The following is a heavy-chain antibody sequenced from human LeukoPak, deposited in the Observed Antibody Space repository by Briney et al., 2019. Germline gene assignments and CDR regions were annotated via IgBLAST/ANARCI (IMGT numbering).Heavy chain of an antibody. CDR3: ARKSVAATPRDIVYQYYSMDV. Sequence: ASVKVSCKASGYTFTSYAMNWVRQAPGQGLEWMGWINTNTGNTTYAQGFTGRFVFSLDTSVSTAYLQISSLKAEDTAVYYCARKSVAATPRDIVYQYYSMDVWGKGTTVTISS. CDR1: GYTFTSYA. V-gene: IGHV7-4-1*02. CDR2: INTNTGNT. D-gene: IGHD2-15*01. J-gene: IGHJ6*03.